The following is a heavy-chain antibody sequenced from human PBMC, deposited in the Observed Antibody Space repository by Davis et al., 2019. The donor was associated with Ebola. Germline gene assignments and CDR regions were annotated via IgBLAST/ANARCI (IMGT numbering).Heavy chain of an antibody. J-gene: IGHJ6*02. D-gene: IGHD6-6*01. V-gene: IGHV1-69*04. CDR3: ARDELYSSSSGGVYYYYYYGMDV. CDR2: IIPILGIA. Sequence: SVKVSCKASGGTFSSYAISWVRQAPGQGLEWMGRIIPILGIANYAQKFQGRVTITADKSTRTAYMALSSLGSEDTAVYYCARDELYSSSSGGVYYYYYYGMDVWGQGTTVTVSS. CDR1: GGTFSSYA.